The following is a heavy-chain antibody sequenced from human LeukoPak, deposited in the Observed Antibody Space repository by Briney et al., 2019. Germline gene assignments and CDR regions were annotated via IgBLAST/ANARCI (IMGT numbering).Heavy chain of an antibody. D-gene: IGHD6-13*01. J-gene: IGHJ6*02. V-gene: IGHV3-23*01. Sequence: PGGSLGLSCAASGFSFSSYAMSWVRQAPGKGLEWVSAISGSGGTTNYADSVKGRFTISRDNSKDTLYLQMDSLRAEDTAVYYCAKVGSSMSFYYYYGMDVWGQGTTVTVSS. CDR2: ISGSGGTT. CDR1: GFSFSSYA. CDR3: AKVGSSMSFYYYYGMDV.